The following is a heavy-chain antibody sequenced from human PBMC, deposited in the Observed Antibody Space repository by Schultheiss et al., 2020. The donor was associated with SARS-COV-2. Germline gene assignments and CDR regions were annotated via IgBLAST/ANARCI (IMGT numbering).Heavy chain of an antibody. Sequence: GGSLRLSCAASGFTFSSYAMSWVRQAPGKGLEWVSAISGSGGSTYYADSVKGRFTISRDNAKNSLYLQMSSLRAEDTAVYYCARRYCTGGVCYKAFDYWGQGTLVTVSS. CDR3: ARRYCTGGVCYKAFDY. CDR2: ISGSGGST. D-gene: IGHD2-8*02. V-gene: IGHV3-23*01. CDR1: GFTFSSYA. J-gene: IGHJ4*02.